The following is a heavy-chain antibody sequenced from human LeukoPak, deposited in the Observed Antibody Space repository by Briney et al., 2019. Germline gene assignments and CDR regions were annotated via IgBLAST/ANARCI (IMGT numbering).Heavy chain of an antibody. V-gene: IGHV3-7*03. D-gene: IGHD6-19*01. J-gene: IGHJ4*02. CDR2: IKQDGSEK. CDR3: AKCGWSTSYYFDY. CDR1: GFTFNRYW. Sequence: PGGSLRLSCAASGFTFNRYWMSWVRQAPGKGLEWVANIKQDGSEKYYVDSVKGRFTISRDNAKNSLYLQMNSLRAEDTAIYYCAKCGWSTSYYFDYWGQGTLVTVSS.